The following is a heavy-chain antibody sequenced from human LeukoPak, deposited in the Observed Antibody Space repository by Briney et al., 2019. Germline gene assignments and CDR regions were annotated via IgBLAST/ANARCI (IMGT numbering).Heavy chain of an antibody. CDR2: IYYSGST. D-gene: IGHD3-22*01. CDR3: ARGDYSDNPLDY. J-gene: IGHJ4*02. V-gene: IGHV4-39*07. Sequence: SETLSLTCTVSGGSISSSSYYWGWIRQPPGKGLEWIGSIYYSGSTYYNPSLKSRVTISVDTSKNQFSLKLSSVTAADTAVYYCARGDYSDNPLDYWGQGTLVTVSS. CDR1: GGSISSSSYY.